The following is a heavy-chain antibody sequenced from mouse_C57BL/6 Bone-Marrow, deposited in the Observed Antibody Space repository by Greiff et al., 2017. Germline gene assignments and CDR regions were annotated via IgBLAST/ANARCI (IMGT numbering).Heavy chain of an antibody. V-gene: IGHV7-3*01. CDR1: GFTFTDYY. J-gene: IGHJ2*01. D-gene: IGHD1-1*01. Sequence: EVKLQESGGGLVQPGGSLSLSCAASGFTFTDYYMSWVRQPPGKALEWLGFIRNKANGYTTEYSASVKGRFTISRDNSQSILYLQMNALRAEDSATYYCASSYYYGSYYFDYWGQGTTLTVSS. CDR3: ASSYYYGSYYFDY. CDR2: IRNKANGYTT.